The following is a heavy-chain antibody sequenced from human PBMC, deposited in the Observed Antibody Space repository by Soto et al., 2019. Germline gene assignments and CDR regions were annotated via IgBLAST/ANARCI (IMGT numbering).Heavy chain of an antibody. D-gene: IGHD6-13*01. V-gene: IGHV4-39*01. CDR2: IYYSGST. CDR3: ARRRSSSWYVMDYYYYYGMDV. Sequence: KTSETLSLTCTVSGGSISSSSYYWGWIRQPPGKGLEWIGSIYYSGSTYYNPSLKSRVTISVDTSKNQFSLKLSSVTAADTAVYYCARRRSSSWYVMDYYYYYGMDVWGQGTTVTVSS. CDR1: GGSISSSSYY. J-gene: IGHJ6*02.